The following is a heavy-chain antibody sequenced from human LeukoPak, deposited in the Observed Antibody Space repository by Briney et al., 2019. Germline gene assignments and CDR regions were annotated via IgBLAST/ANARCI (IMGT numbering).Heavy chain of an antibody. CDR1: GGSISSGSYY. V-gene: IGHV4-61*02. D-gene: IGHD5-24*01. Sequence: SETLSLTCTVSGGSISSGSYYWSWIRQPAGKGLEWIGRIYTSGSTNYNPSLTSRVTISVDTSKNQFSLKLSSVTAADTAVYYCARGPRWLQPGGFDYWGQGTLVTVSS. J-gene: IGHJ4*02. CDR2: IYTSGST. CDR3: ARGPRWLQPGGFDY.